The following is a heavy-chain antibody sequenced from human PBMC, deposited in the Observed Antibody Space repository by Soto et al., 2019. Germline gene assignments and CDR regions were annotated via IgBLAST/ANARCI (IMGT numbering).Heavy chain of an antibody. CDR1: GVSISSGGYS. CDR3: ARANDDFWRALDY. J-gene: IGHJ4*02. D-gene: IGHD3-3*01. V-gene: IGHV4-30-2*01. Sequence: QLQLQESGSGLVKPSQTLSLTCAVSGVSISSGGYSWSWIRQPPGKGLEWIGYMYHSGSTYYNPSLKSRVTISVDRSKNQFSLKLGSVTAADTAMYYCARANDDFWRALDYWGQGTVVTVSS. CDR2: MYHSGST.